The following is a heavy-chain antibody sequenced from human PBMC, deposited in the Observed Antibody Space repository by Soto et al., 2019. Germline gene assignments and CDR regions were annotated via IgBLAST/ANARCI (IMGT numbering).Heavy chain of an antibody. CDR1: GFTFSSYA. CDR2: ISGSGGST. J-gene: IGHJ6*02. Sequence: EVQLLESGGGLVQPGGSLRLSCAASGFTFSSYAMSWVRQAPGKGLEWVSAISGSGGSTYYADSVKGRFTISRDNSKNTLYLQMNSLRAEDTAVYYCAKEGPCSGGSCPYYYGMDVWGQGTTVTVSS. CDR3: AKEGPCSGGSCPYYYGMDV. V-gene: IGHV3-23*01. D-gene: IGHD2-15*01.